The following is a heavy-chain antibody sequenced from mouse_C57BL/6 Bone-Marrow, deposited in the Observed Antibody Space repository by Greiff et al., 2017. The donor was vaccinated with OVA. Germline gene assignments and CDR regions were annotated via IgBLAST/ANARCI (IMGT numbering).Heavy chain of an antibody. J-gene: IGHJ4*01. Sequence: VKLVESGPGLVAPSQSLSITCTVSGFSLTSYGVDWVRQSPGKGLEWLGVIWGVGSTNYNSALKSRLSISKDNSKSQVFLKMNSLQTDDAAMYYCARRMGWSAMDYWGQGTSVTVSS. CDR3: ARRMGWSAMDY. CDR1: GFSLTSYG. CDR2: IWGVGST. V-gene: IGHV2-6*01. D-gene: IGHD2-3*01.